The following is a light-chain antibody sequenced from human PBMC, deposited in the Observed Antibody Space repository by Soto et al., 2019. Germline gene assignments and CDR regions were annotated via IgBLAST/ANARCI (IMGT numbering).Light chain of an antibody. CDR2: GAS. CDR3: QQYNNWPTIT. Sequence: EIVTTQSPATLSLSPVERATLSCRASQSVSSNLAWYQQKPGQAPRLLIYGASTRATGIPARFSGSGSGTEFTLPISSLQSEDFAVYYCQQYNNWPTITFGQGTRLEIK. V-gene: IGKV3-15*01. CDR1: QSVSSN. J-gene: IGKJ5*01.